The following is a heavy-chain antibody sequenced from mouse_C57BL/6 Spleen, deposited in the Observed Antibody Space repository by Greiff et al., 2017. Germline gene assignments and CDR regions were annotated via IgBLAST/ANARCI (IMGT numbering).Heavy chain of an antibody. D-gene: IGHD2-2*01. Sequence: QQSCKASGYTFTSYWMQWVKQRPGQGLEWIGEIDPSDSYTNYNQKFKGKATLTVDTSSSTAYMPLSSLTSEDAAVYYCARFDGYDGGRFAYWGQGTLVTVSA. V-gene: IGHV1-50*01. CDR3: ARFDGYDGGRFAY. J-gene: IGHJ3*01. CDR1: GYTFTSYW. CDR2: IDPSDSYT.